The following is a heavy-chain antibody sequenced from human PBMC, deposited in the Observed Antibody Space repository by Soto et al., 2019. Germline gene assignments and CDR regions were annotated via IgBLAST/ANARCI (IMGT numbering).Heavy chain of an antibody. CDR2: INHSGGT. V-gene: IGHV4-34*01. J-gene: IGHJ6*02. Sequence: SETLSLTCAVSGGSFSDYHWSWIRQPPGKGLEWIGEINHSGGTNYNPSLKSRVTISVDTSKNQFSLRLSAVTAADTAVYYCARERADYTYYCLDAWDHGTTVTVS. CDR1: GGSFSDYH. CDR3: ARERADYTYYCLDA.